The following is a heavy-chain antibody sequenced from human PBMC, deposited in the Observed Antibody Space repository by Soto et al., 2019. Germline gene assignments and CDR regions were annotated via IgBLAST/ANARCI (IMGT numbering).Heavy chain of an antibody. CDR1: GFTFSSYG. D-gene: IGHD5-12*01. CDR3: GVATITDY. V-gene: IGHV3-30*03. J-gene: IGHJ4*02. CDR2: ISYDGSNK. Sequence: GGSLRLSCAASGFTFSSYGMHWVRQAPGKGLEWVAVISYDGSNKYYADSVKGRFTISRDNSKNTLYLQMNSLRAEDTAVYYCGVATITDYWGQGTLVTVSS.